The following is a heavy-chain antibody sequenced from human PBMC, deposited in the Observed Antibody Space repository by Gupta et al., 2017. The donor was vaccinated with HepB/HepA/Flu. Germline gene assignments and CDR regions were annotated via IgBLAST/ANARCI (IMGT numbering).Heavy chain of an antibody. D-gene: IGHD6-13*01. Sequence: QVQLVQSGAEVKRPGSSVKVSCKASGGTFSSLAISWVRQAPGQGLEWMGGIIPIFGTAKYTQKFQGRVTITADEFTSTAYMELKGLRSEDTAVYYCASIAAAGYYYMDGGGNGTSVTFSS. V-gene: IGHV1-69*01. J-gene: IGHJ6*03. CDR1: GGTFSSLA. CDR3: ASIAAAGYYYMDG. CDR2: IIPIFGTA.